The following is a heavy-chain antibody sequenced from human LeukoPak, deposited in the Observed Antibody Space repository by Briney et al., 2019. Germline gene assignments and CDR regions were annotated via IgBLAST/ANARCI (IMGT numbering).Heavy chain of an antibody. CDR2: ISGSSSTM. J-gene: IGHJ4*02. D-gene: IGHD4-23*01. CDR3: ARVLGPTVATMYFND. Sequence: PGGSLRLSCAASGFTFSDSYMSWIRQTPGKGLEWLSYISGSSSTMYFADSVKGRFTISRDNGRNSVYLQMNSLRDEDTAVYYCARVLGPTVATMYFNDWGQGTLVTVSS. CDR1: GFTFSDSY. V-gene: IGHV3-11*01.